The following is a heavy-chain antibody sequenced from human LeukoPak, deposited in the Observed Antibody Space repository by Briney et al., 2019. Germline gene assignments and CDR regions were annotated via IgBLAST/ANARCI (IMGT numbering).Heavy chain of an antibody. CDR1: GFTFSSYS. CDR2: ISSSSSYI. J-gene: IGHJ4*02. Sequence: GPLRLSCAASGFTFSSYSMNWVRQAPGKGLEWVSSISSSSSYIYYADSVKGRFTISRDNAKNSLYLQMNSLRAEDTAVYYCARESLGSSGYYRDYWGQGTLVTVSS. V-gene: IGHV3-21*01. CDR3: ARESLGSSGYYRDY. D-gene: IGHD3-22*01.